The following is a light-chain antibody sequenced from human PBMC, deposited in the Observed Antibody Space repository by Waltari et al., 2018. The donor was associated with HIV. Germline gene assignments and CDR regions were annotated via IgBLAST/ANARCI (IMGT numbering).Light chain of an antibody. V-gene: IGKV3-15*01. CDR2: GAS. CDR1: QSISIH. CDR3: QQYNTWPPA. Sequence: EIVMTQSPATLSVPPGETATLSCRASQSISIHLAWYQHKPGQAPRLRIYGASTRATGVPARFSGSGSGTEFTLTISSLQSEDFAVYYCQQYNTWPPAFGQGTKVEIK. J-gene: IGKJ1*01.